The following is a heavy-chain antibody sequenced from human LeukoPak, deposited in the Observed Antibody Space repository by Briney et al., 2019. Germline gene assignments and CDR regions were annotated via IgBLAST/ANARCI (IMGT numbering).Heavy chain of an antibody. CDR2: IDYDGSRT. V-gene: IGHV3-74*01. Sequence: GGSLRLSCAASGFTFRTYWMHWVRQAPGKGLMWVSHIDYDGSRTNYADSVKGRFTISRDNAKNTLYLQMNSLRAEDTAVYYCARDLYGDCDYWGQGTLVTVSS. J-gene: IGHJ4*02. CDR3: ARDLYGDCDY. D-gene: IGHD2-21*01. CDR1: GFTFRTYW.